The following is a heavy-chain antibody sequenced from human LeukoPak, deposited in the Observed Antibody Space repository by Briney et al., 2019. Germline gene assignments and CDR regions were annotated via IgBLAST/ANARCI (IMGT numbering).Heavy chain of an antibody. Sequence: SETLSLTCAVDGGSFSGYYWSWIRKPPGKGLKWIGEINHSGGTNYNPSLKSRVSISVDTSKNQFSLKLSSVTAADTAVYYCARRGLWSGYYCFDYWGPGTLVTVSS. D-gene: IGHD3-3*01. V-gene: IGHV4-34*01. J-gene: IGHJ4*02. CDR1: GGSFSGYY. CDR3: ARRGLWSGYYCFDY. CDR2: INHSGGT.